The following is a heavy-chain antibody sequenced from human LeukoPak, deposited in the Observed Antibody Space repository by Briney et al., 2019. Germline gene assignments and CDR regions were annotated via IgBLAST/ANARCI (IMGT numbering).Heavy chain of an antibody. J-gene: IGHJ6*03. D-gene: IGHD3-3*02. CDR3: ARARPSLADSYYYYMDV. V-gene: IGHV1-46*01. CDR1: GYTFTSYY. CDR2: INPSGGST. Sequence: ASVKVSCKASGYTFTSYYMHWVRQAPGQGLEWMGIINPSGGSTSYAQKFQGRVTMTRDMSTSTVYMELSSLRSEDTAVYYCARARPSLADSYYYYMDVWGKGTTVTVSS.